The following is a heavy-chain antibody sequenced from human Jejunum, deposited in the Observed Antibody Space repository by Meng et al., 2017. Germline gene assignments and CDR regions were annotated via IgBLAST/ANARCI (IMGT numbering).Heavy chain of an antibody. Sequence: QVQLADSGPGLVKPSGTLSLTCAVSGGSISDSTWWSWVRQPPGKGLEWIGEIYHTGSTNYNPSLKSRVTISLDKSKNQFFLDLTSVTAADTAVYYCARDLLGPAIAASGYFDPWGQGTLVTVSS. J-gene: IGHJ5*02. CDR3: ARDLLGPAIAASGYFDP. CDR2: IYHTGST. V-gene: IGHV4-4*02. CDR1: GGSISDSTW. D-gene: IGHD5-12*01.